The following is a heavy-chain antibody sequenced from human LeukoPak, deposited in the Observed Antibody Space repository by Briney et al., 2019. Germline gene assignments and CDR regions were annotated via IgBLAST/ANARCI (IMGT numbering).Heavy chain of an antibody. V-gene: IGHV3-21*01. Sequence: GGSLRLSCAASGFTFSSYSMTWVRQAPGKGLEWVSSISSSSSYIYYADSVKGRFTISRDNAKNTLYLQMNSLRAEDTAVYYCARDLSVTNWFDPWGQGTLVTVSS. D-gene: IGHD2-21*02. CDR1: GFTFSSYS. J-gene: IGHJ5*02. CDR2: ISSSSSYI. CDR3: ARDLSVTNWFDP.